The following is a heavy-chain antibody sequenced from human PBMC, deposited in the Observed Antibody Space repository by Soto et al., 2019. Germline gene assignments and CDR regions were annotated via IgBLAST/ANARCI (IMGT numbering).Heavy chain of an antibody. Sequence: PAESLKIACKGSGYIFTSYWISCVLQMPGKGLEWMGRIDPSDSYTNYSPSFQGHVTISADKSISTAYLQWSSLKASDTAMYYCARLSGGGYYGSGMDVWGQGTTVTVSS. V-gene: IGHV5-10-1*01. CDR1: GYIFTSYW. J-gene: IGHJ6*02. CDR2: IDPSDSYT. CDR3: ARLSGGGYYGSGMDV. D-gene: IGHD3-10*01.